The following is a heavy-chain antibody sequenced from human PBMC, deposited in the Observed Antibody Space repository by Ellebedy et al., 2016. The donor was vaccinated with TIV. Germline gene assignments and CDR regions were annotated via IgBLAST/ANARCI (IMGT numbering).Heavy chain of an antibody. Sequence: SVKVSXXASGGTFSSYAISWVRQAPGQGLEWMGGIIPIFGTANYAQKFQGRVTITADESTSTAYMELSSLRSEDTAVYYCARAHKYYYDSSGYSFDYWGQGTLVTVSS. CDR1: GGTFSSYA. J-gene: IGHJ4*02. V-gene: IGHV1-69*13. CDR3: ARAHKYYYDSSGYSFDY. CDR2: IIPIFGTA. D-gene: IGHD3-22*01.